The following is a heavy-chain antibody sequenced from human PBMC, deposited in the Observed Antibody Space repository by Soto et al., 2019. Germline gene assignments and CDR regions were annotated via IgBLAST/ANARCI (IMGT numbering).Heavy chain of an antibody. D-gene: IGHD3-3*01. CDR2: ISGSGGST. Sequence: EVQLLESGGGLVQPGGSLRLSCAASGFTFSSYAMSWVRQAPGKGLEWVSAISGSGGSTYYADSVKGRFTISRDNSKNTQYLQMNSLRAEDTAVYYCAKDRSRRFLEWLFYYWGQGTLVTVSS. CDR1: GFTFSSYA. CDR3: AKDRSRRFLEWLFYY. V-gene: IGHV3-23*01. J-gene: IGHJ4*02.